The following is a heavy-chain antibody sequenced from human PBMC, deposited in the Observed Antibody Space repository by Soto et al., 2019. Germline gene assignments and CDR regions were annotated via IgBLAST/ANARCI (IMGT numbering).Heavy chain of an antibody. Sequence: QVQLVQSGAEVKKPGSSVKVSCKASGGTFSSYAISWVRQAPGQGLEWMGGIIPIFGTANYAQKFQGRVTITADKSTSTAYMELSSLRSEDTAVYYCARGNRIAAPLGGWFDPWGQGTLVTVSS. CDR3: ARGNRIAAPLGGWFDP. CDR2: IIPIFGTA. D-gene: IGHD6-6*01. CDR1: GGTFSSYA. J-gene: IGHJ5*02. V-gene: IGHV1-69*06.